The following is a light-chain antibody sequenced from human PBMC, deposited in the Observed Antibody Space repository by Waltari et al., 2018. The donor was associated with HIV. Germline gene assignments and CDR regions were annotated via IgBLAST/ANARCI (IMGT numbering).Light chain of an antibody. CDR2: DVS. V-gene: IGLV2-11*01. J-gene: IGLJ1*01. Sequence: QSALTQPRSVSGSPGQSVTISCTGTSSDVGGYNYVSWYQQHPGKAPKLMIYDVSKWPSGVPDRFSGSKSGNTASLTISGLQAEDEADYYCCSYAGSYGYVLGTGTKVTVL. CDR3: CSYAGSYGYV. CDR1: SSDVGGYNY.